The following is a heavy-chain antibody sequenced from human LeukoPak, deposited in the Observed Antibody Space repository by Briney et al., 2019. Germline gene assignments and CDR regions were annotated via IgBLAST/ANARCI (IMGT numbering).Heavy chain of an antibody. V-gene: IGHV3-74*01. J-gene: IGHJ3*02. CDR3: ATFSFGASGSSDPVDI. D-gene: IGHD3-10*01. Sequence: PGGSLRLSCAASGFTFSSYWMHWVRQAPGMGLVWVSRINFDGSSTSYADSVKGRFTISRDNAKNTLYLQMSSLRAEDTAVYYCATFSFGASGSSDPVDIWGHGTLVTVSS. CDR1: GFTFSSYW. CDR2: INFDGSST.